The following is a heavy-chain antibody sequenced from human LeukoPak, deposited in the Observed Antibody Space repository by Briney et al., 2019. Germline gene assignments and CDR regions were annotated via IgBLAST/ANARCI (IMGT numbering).Heavy chain of an antibody. CDR1: GYTFTSYD. CDR2: MNPNSGNT. CDR3: ARGLYNISTQYQLLLYPAYFDY. V-gene: IGHV1-8*01. Sequence: ASVKVSCKASGYTFTSYDINWVRQATGQGLEWMGWMNPNSGNTGYAQKFQGRVTMTRNTSISTAYMELSSLRSEDTAVYYCARGLYNISTQYQLLLYPAYFDYWGQGILVTVSS. D-gene: IGHD2-2*01. J-gene: IGHJ4*02.